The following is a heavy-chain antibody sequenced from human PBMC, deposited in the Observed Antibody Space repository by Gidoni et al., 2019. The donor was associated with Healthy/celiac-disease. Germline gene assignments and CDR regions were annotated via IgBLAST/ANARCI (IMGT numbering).Heavy chain of an antibody. J-gene: IGHJ3*02. CDR3: ARVTSLGATGYDAFDI. CDR1: GGSFSGYY. Sequence: QVQLQQWGAGLLKHSETLSLTCAVYGGSFSGYYWRWIRQPPGKGLAWIGELNHRGSTNYNPSLKSRVTRSVDTSKNQFSLKLSSVTAADTAVYYCARVTSLGATGYDAFDIWGQGTMVTVSS. D-gene: IGHD1-26*01. V-gene: IGHV4-34*01. CDR2: LNHRGST.